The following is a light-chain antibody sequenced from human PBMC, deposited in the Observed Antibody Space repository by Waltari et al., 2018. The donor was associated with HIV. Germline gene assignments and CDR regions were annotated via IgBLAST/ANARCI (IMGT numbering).Light chain of an antibody. CDR1: RSNIGSNY. V-gene: IGLV1-47*01. J-gene: IGLJ3*02. Sequence: QSVLTHPPSASGAPGQKFTISCSGSRSNIGSNYVYRYQQLPGAAPKLLSYRNKQRPAGVPDRFSGSKSGTSASLAVSGLRSEDEGHYYCATWDDSLSGRVFGGGTKLTVL. CDR3: ATWDDSLSGRV. CDR2: RNK.